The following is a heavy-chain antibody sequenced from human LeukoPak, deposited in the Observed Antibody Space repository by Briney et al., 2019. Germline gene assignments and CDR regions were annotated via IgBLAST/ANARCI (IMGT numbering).Heavy chain of an antibody. CDR3: AAEIPDYDILTGYYRRSWFDP. Sequence: ASVKVSCKASGFTFTSSAMQWVRQARGQRLEWIGWIVVGSGNTNYAQKFQERVTITRDMSTSTAYMELSSLRSEDTAVYYCAAEIPDYDILTGYYRRSWFDPWGQGTLVTVSS. V-gene: IGHV1-58*02. J-gene: IGHJ5*02. CDR1: GFTFTSSA. D-gene: IGHD3-9*01. CDR2: IVVGSGNT.